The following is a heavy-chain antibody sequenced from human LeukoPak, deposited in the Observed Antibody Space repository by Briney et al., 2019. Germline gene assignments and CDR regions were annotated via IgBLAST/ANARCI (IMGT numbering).Heavy chain of an antibody. CDR2: IHTSGST. CDR1: GGSISSYY. CDR3: ASQLYYYGSGSYYPV. D-gene: IGHD3-10*01. V-gene: IGHV4-4*07. Sequence: SETLSLTCTVSGGSISSYYWTWIRQPAGKGLEWIGRIHTSGSTNHNPSLKSRVTISADTSKNQFSLKLSSVTAADTAVYYCASQLYYYGSGSYYPVWGQGTTVTVSS. J-gene: IGHJ6*02.